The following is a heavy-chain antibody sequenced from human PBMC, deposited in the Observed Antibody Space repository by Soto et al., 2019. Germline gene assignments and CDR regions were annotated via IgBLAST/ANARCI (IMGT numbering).Heavy chain of an antibody. CDR1: GFTFSYYG. Sequence: VQLVESGGGVVQPGGSLRLSCAASGFTFSYYGFHWVCQAPGKGLEWVAVMHTGGNEKYYVDSVKGRFTVSRDDSRNMVYLEMSGLRAEDTAEYFCARDADTTGHYSHFDLWGRGALVAVS. J-gene: IGHJ4*02. V-gene: IGHV3-33*08. D-gene: IGHD3-9*01. CDR2: MHTGGNEK. CDR3: ARDADTTGHYSHFDL.